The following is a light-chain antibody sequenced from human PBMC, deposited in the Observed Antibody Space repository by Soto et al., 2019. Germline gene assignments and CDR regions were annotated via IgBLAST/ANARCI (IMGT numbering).Light chain of an antibody. J-gene: IGKJ1*01. Sequence: DIQMTQSPSTLYASVGERVTITCRASQILNNCLAWYQQKPGKAPKLLVCDASSLASGVPSRFSGSGSGTEFSLPISSLQPDDFATYCCLHYNSYSPRPFGQGTKVEI. CDR2: DAS. CDR3: LHYNSYSPRP. V-gene: IGKV1-5*01. CDR1: QILNNC.